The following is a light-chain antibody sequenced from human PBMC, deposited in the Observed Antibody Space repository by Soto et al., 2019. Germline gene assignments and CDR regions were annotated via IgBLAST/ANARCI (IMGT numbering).Light chain of an antibody. V-gene: IGKV3-20*01. Sequence: EIVLTQSPGTLSLSPGERATLSCRASQSGRSKYIAWYQQRTGQAPRLLLYATSNRATGIPDRFSGSGSGTDFTLAISRLEPGDFAVYSCQHDGSSWTFGQGTKVEIK. J-gene: IGKJ1*01. CDR3: QHDGSSWT. CDR2: ATS. CDR1: QSGRSKY.